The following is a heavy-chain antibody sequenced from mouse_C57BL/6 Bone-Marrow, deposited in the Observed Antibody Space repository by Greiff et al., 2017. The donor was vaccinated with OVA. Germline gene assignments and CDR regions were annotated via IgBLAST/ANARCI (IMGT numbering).Heavy chain of an antibody. Sequence: DVQLQESGGGLVKPGGSLKLSCAASGFTFSDYGMHWVRQAPEKGLEWVAYISSGSSTIYYADTVKGRFTISRGNAKNTLFLQMTSLRSEDTAMYYCARINYWYFDVGGTGTTVTVSS. CDR2: ISSGSSTI. CDR3: ARINYWYFDV. CDR1: GFTFSDYG. V-gene: IGHV5-17*01. J-gene: IGHJ1*03.